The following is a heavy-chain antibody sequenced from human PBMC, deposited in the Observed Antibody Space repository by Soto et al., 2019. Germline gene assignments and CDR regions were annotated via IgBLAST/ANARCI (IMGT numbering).Heavy chain of an antibody. CDR2: ISGSGGST. D-gene: IGHD3-3*01. J-gene: IGHJ6*02. CDR3: AKAYDFWSGYPPRYMDV. Sequence: GGSLRLSCAASGFTVSSYAMSLVREAPGKGLEWVSAISGSGGSTYYADSVKGRFTIYRDNSKNTLYLQMNSLRAEDTAVYYCAKAYDFWSGYPPRYMDVWGQGTTVTVSS. CDR1: GFTVSSYA. V-gene: IGHV3-23*01.